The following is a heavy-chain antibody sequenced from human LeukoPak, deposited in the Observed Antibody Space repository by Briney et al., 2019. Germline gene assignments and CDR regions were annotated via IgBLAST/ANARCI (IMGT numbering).Heavy chain of an antibody. J-gene: IGHJ4*02. D-gene: IGHD3-10*01. CDR3: ARTTMVRGVPDY. CDR1: GGSISSYY. Sequence: KPSGTLSLTCTVSGGSISSYYWSWIRQPPGKGLDWIGYIYYSGSTNYDPSLKSRVTISLDTSKNQFSLKLSSVTAADTAVYYCARTTMVRGVPDYWGQGTLVTVSS. V-gene: IGHV4-59*01. CDR2: IYYSGST.